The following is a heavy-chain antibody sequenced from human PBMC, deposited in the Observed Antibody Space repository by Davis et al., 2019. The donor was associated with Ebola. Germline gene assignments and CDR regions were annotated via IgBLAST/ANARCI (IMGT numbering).Heavy chain of an antibody. D-gene: IGHD2-2*01. CDR2: INPNSGGT. CDR3: ARDRLVVPAAKFRYYYYGMDV. J-gene: IGHJ6*02. Sequence: ASVKVSCKASGYTFTSYYMHWVRQAPGQGLEWMGWINPNSGGTNYAQKFQGRVTMTRDTSISTAYMELSRLRSDDTAVYYCARDRLVVPAAKFRYYYYGMDVWGQGTTVTVSS. V-gene: IGHV1-2*02. CDR1: GYTFTSYY.